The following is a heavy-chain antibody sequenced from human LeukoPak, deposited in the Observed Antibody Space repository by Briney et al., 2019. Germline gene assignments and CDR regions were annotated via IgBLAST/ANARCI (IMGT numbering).Heavy chain of an antibody. CDR2: ISGSGGST. CDR1: GCTFSSYA. Sequence: GGSLRLSCAASGCTFSSYAMSWVRQAPGKGLDWVSAISGSGGSTYYEDSVKGRFTISRDNSKNTLYLQMNSLRAEGTVVYYCANTWPYYYESSGYYDFWGQGTLVTVSA. J-gene: IGHJ4*02. CDR3: ANTWPYYYESSGYYDF. D-gene: IGHD3-22*01. V-gene: IGHV3-23*01.